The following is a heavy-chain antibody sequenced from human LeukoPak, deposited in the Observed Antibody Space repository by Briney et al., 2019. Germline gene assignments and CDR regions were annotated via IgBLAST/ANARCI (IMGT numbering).Heavy chain of an antibody. V-gene: IGHV4-39*01. J-gene: IGHJ4*02. Sequence: SETLSLTCTVSGGSISSSSYYWGWIRQPPGKGLEWIGSIYYSGSTYYNPSLKSRVTISVDTSKNQFSLKLSSVTAADTAVYYCARRQRGIAALSNYWGQGTLVTVSS. CDR3: ARRQRGIAALSNY. CDR1: GGSISSSSYY. D-gene: IGHD6-13*01. CDR2: IYYSGST.